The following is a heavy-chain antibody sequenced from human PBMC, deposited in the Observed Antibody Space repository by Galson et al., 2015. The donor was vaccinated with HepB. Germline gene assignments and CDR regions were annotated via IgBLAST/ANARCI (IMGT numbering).Heavy chain of an antibody. CDR1: GFTFYSYA. J-gene: IGHJ4*02. CDR2: TSYDGSNK. CDR3: ARGYSNYWYSGLGY. D-gene: IGHD6-19*01. V-gene: IGHV3-30-3*01. Sequence: SLRLSCAASGFTFYSYAMHWVRQAPVKGLEWVAVTSYDGSNKYYADSVKGRFTISRDNSKNTLYLQMNSLRAEDTAVYYCARGYSNYWYSGLGYWGQGTLVTVSS.